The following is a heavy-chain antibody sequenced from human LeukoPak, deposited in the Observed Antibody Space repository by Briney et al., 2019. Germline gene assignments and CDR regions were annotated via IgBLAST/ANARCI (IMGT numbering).Heavy chain of an antibody. J-gene: IGHJ4*02. CDR2: IGKTSRDM. V-gene: IGHV3-21*01. CDR1: RFSFSTST. D-gene: IGHD1-14*01. Sequence: TGGSLRLSCAASRFSFSTSTMNWVRQAPGKGLEWISSIGKTSRDMYYADSVRGRFTISRDNAKNSLFLLMNSLRVEDTSVYYCVRGDNRDYWGQGTLVTVSS. CDR3: VRGDNRDY.